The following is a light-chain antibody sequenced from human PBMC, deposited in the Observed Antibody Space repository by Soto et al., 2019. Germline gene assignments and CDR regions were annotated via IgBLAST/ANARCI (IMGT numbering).Light chain of an antibody. CDR3: LQHNSYPRT. CDR1: QSISSW. CDR2: DAS. V-gene: IGKV1-5*01. Sequence: DIQMTQSPSILSAIVGDRVTITCRASQSISSWLAWYQQKPGKAPKLLIYDASNLESGVPSRFSGSGSGTEFTLTISSLQPEDFATYYCLQHNSYPRTFGQGTKVDI. J-gene: IGKJ1*01.